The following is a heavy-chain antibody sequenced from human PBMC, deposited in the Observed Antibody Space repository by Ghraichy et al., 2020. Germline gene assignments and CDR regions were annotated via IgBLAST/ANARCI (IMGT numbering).Heavy chain of an antibody. CDR1: GYTFTSYA. CDR2: INAGNGNT. J-gene: IGHJ4*02. Sequence: ASVKVSCKASGYTFTSYAMHWVRQAPGQRLEWMGWINAGNGNTKYSQKFQGRVTITRDTSASTAYMELSSLRSEDTAVYYCARDGAVAGTVMDYWGQGTLVTVSS. D-gene: IGHD6-19*01. CDR3: ARDGAVAGTVMDY. V-gene: IGHV1-3*01.